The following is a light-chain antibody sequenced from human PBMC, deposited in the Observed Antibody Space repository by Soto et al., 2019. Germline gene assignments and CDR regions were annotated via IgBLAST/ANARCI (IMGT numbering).Light chain of an antibody. Sequence: AIRMTQSPSSFSASTGDRVTITCRASQGISSYFAWYQQKPGKAPKLLIYAASTLKSGVPSRFSGSGSRTDFILIISRLQSEDLATYYYQQYCSYPWTFGQGTKVEIK. CDR2: AAS. J-gene: IGKJ1*01. CDR3: QQYCSYPWT. V-gene: IGKV1-8*01. CDR1: QGISSY.